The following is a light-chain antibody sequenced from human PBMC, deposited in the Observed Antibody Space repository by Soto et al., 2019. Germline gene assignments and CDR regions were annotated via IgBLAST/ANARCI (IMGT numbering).Light chain of an antibody. CDR2: DVS. CDR3: SSYTSSSTYV. V-gene: IGLV2-18*02. J-gene: IGLJ1*01. Sequence: VLTQPPSVSGSPGQAVAISCTGTSSDVGNYNRVSWYQQPPGTAPKLMIYDVSNRPSGVPDRFSGSKSGNTASLTISGLQADDEADYYCSSYTSSSTYVFGTGTKVTLL. CDR1: SSDVGNYNR.